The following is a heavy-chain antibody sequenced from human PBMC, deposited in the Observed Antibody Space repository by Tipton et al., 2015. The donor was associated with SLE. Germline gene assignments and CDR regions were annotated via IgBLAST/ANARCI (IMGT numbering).Heavy chain of an antibody. CDR1: GGSISSYY. J-gene: IGHJ5*02. V-gene: IGHV4-59*01. Sequence: TLSLTCTVSGGSISSYYWSWIRQPPGKGLEWIGYIYYSGSTNYNPSLKSRVTISVDTSKNQFSLKLSSVTAADTAVYYCAIERVDFGDYGVYEDNWFDPWVQGILVTVSS. D-gene: IGHD4-17*01. CDR2: IYYSGST. CDR3: AIERVDFGDYGVYEDNWFDP.